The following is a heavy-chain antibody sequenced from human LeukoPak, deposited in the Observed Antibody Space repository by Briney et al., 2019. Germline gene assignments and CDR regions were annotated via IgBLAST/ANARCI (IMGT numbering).Heavy chain of an antibody. J-gene: IGHJ4*02. CDR3: TTDRGGPIVRYSGSLY. CDR1: GFTFDDYA. Sequence: KTGGSLRLSCAASGFTFDDYAMHWVRQVPGKGLEWVGRIKSKTDGGTTDYAAPVKGRFTISRDDSKNTLYLQMNSLKTEDTAVYYCTTDRGGPIVRYSGSLYWGQGTLVTVSS. D-gene: IGHD1-26*01. V-gene: IGHV3-15*01. CDR2: IKSKTDGGTT.